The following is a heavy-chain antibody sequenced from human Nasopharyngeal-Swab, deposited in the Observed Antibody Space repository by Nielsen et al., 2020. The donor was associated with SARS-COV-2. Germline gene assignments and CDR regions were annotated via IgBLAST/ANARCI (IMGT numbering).Heavy chain of an antibody. Sequence: SVKVFCKASGGTFSSYAISWVRQAPGQGLEWMGGIIPIFGTANYAQKFQGRVTITADESTSTAYMELSSLRSEDTAVYYCAVGATGYYYMDVWGKGTTVTVS. CDR3: AVGATGYYYMDV. CDR1: GGTFSSYA. J-gene: IGHJ6*03. CDR2: IIPIFGTA. V-gene: IGHV1-69*13. D-gene: IGHD1-26*01.